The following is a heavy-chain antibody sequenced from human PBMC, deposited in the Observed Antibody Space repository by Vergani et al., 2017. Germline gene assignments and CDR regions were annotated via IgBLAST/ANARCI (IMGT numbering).Heavy chain of an antibody. D-gene: IGHD2-15*01. Sequence: EGKRGEGGGGGGQEGGCMRLFCVDVGFTFSRYRMNWVRQAPGKGLEWVSYISSSSSTIYYADSVKGRFTISRDNAKNSLYLQMNSLRAEDTAVYYCARSEYCSGGSCYGNAFDIWGQGTMVTVSS. CDR2: ISSSSSTI. V-gene: IGHV3-48*01. CDR1: GFTFSRYR. CDR3: ARSEYCSGGSCYGNAFDI. J-gene: IGHJ3*02.